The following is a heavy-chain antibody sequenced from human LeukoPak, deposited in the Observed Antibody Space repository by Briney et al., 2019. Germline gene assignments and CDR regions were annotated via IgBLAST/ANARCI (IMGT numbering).Heavy chain of an antibody. V-gene: IGHV4-59*01. CDR3: ARSGAAAGRAPKNWFDP. D-gene: IGHD6-13*01. CDR1: GGSISSYY. J-gene: IGHJ5*02. CDR2: IYYSGST. Sequence: SETLSLTCTVSGGSISSYYWSWIRQPPGKGLEWIGYIYYSGSTNYNPSLKSRVTISVDTSKNQFPLKLSSVTAADTAVYYCARSGAAAGRAPKNWFDPWAREPWSPSPQ.